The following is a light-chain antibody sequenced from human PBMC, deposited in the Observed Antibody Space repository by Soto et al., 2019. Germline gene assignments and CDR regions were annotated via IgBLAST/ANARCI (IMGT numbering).Light chain of an antibody. J-gene: IGKJ1*01. CDR1: QSISSW. CDR2: DAS. CDR3: QQYNSYSPT. V-gene: IGKV1-5*01. Sequence: DIQMTQSPCSLSAYVGDRVTITCRASQSISSWLAWYQQKPGKAPKLLIYDASSLESGVPSRFSGSGSGTEFTLTISSLQPDDFAPYYCQQYNSYSPTFGQGTKVDVK.